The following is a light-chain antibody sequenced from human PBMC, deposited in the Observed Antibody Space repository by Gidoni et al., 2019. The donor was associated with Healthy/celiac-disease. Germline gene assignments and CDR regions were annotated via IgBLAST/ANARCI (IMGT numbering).Light chain of an antibody. CDR3: QQGYSTPKT. CDR2: AAS. J-gene: IGKJ1*01. CDR1: QSISSY. V-gene: IGKV1-39*01. Sequence: DIQMTQSPSSLSASVGDSVTITCRASQSISSYLKWYQQKPGKAPKLLNYAASSLQSGVPSRCSGRGSGKDITLTISSLQPEDAATYYCQQGYSTPKTFGQGTKVEIK.